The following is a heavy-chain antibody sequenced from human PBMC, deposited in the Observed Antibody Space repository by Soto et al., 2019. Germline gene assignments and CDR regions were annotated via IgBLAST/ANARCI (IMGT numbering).Heavy chain of an antibody. V-gene: IGHV4-39*01. D-gene: IGHD2-2*01. J-gene: IGHJ6*03. CDR2: IYYSGST. Sequence: SETLSLTCTVSGGSISSSSYYWGWIRQPPGKGLEWIGSIYYSGSTYYNPSLKSRVTISVDTSKNQFSLKLSSVTAADTAVYYCVSLIPAYYYYMDVWGKGTTVTVSS. CDR3: VSLIPAYYYYMDV. CDR1: GGSISSSSYY.